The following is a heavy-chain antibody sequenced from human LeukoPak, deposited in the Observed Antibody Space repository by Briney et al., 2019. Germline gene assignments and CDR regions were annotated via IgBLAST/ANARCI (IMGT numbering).Heavy chain of an antibody. J-gene: IGHJ2*01. CDR3: ARDRKRVRGYRYGNTAGWYFDL. D-gene: IGHD5-18*01. CDR2: ITHSGNT. CDR1: GGTFTDSY. Sequence: SEPLSLSCAVCGGTFTDSYWPWIRQPPGKGLEWVGEITHSGNTKYNPALKRRVTISVDTSKSQYSLKLSYVTAAGTAVYYCARDRKRVRGYRYGNTAGWYFDLWGRGTLVTVSS. V-gene: IGHV4-34*01.